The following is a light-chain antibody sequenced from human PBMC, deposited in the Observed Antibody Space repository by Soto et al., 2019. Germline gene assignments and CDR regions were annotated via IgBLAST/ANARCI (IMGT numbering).Light chain of an antibody. V-gene: IGLV2-14*03. J-gene: IGLJ1*01. Sequence: SDLTHPASVSGAPVRSIPITCTETSSDVGSYNSVSWYQQYPGKAPKLMIHDVNNRPSGISDRFSGSKSGNTASLTISGLQAEDEADYYCSSFTSSTSYVFGTGTKVTVL. CDR2: DVN. CDR3: SSFTSSTSYV. CDR1: SSDVGSYNS.